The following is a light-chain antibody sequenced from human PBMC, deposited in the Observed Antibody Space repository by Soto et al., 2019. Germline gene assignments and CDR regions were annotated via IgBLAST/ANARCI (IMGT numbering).Light chain of an antibody. J-gene: IGKJ1*01. Sequence: EIVMTQSPATLSVSPGDRATLSCRASQSVGSNLAWYQRRPGQAPRLLFYGASTSAPGVPARFSGSGAGTELTLTISSLQSEDFAVYFCHHYKPWPWTFGQGTEVEVK. CDR3: HHYKPWPWT. V-gene: IGKV3-15*01. CDR2: GAS. CDR1: QSVGSN.